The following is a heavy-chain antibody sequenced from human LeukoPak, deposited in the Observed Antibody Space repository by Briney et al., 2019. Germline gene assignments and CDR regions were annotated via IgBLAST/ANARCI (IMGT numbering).Heavy chain of an antibody. D-gene: IGHD3-3*01. Sequence: ASVKVSCKASGYTFTSYGISWVRQAPGQGLEWMGWISAYNGNTNYAQKLQGRVTMTTDTSTSTAYMELRSLRSDDTAVYYCARAVNPTYDFWSGYTRFSTNWFDPWGQGTLVTVSS. CDR2: ISAYNGNT. V-gene: IGHV1-18*01. CDR3: ARAVNPTYDFWSGYTRFSTNWFDP. CDR1: GYTFTSYG. J-gene: IGHJ5*02.